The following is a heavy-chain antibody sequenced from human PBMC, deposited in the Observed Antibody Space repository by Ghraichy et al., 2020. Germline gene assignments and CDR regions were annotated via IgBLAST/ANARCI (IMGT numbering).Heavy chain of an antibody. CDR2: ISGSGGST. V-gene: IGHV3-23*01. CDR3: AKATTVTTTWTWYYYYYYMDV. D-gene: IGHD4-17*01. Sequence: GGSLRLSCAASGFTFSSYAMSWVRQAPGKGLEWVSAISGSGGSTYYADSVKGRFTISRDNSKNTLYLQMNSLRAEDTAVYYCAKATTVTTTWTWYYYYYYMDVWGKGTTVTVSS. J-gene: IGHJ6*03. CDR1: GFTFSSYA.